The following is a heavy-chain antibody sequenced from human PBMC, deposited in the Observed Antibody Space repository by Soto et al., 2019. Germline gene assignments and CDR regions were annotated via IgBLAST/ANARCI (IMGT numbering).Heavy chain of an antibody. CDR3: AAGPDFYCSSTSCPLNYYYYYGMDV. Sequence: ASVKVSCKASGFTFTSSAVQWVRQARGQRLEWIGWIVVGSGNTNYAQKFQERVTITRDMSTSTAYMELSSLRSEDTAVYYCAAGPDFYCSSTSCPLNYYYYYGMDVWGQGTTVTVSS. V-gene: IGHV1-58*01. CDR2: IVVGSGNT. J-gene: IGHJ6*02. D-gene: IGHD2-2*01. CDR1: GFTFTSSA.